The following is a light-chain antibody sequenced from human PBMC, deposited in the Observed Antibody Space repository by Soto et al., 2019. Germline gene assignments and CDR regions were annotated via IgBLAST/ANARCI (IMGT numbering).Light chain of an antibody. Sequence: DIVMTQSPDSLAVSLGERATINCKSSQSVLYSSNNKNYLAWYQQKPGQPPKLLIYWASTRESGVPDRFSGSGSVTDFTLTISSLQAEAVAVYYCQQYYSTPHTFGQGTKLEIK. CDR3: QQYYSTPHT. CDR2: WAS. CDR1: QSVLYSSNNKNY. V-gene: IGKV4-1*01. J-gene: IGKJ2*01.